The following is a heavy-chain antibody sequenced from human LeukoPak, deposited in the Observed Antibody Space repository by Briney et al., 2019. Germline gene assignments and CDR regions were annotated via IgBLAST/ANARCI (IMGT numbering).Heavy chain of an antibody. CDR2: IYHSGST. D-gene: IGHD2-15*01. J-gene: IGHJ6*03. CDR3: ARDRPVATYCSGGSCYPTYYYYYMDI. Sequence: SETLSLTCTVSGYSISSDYYWGWIRQPPGKGLEWIGNIYHSGSTYYNPSLKSRVTISVDTSKNQFSLKLSSVTAADTAVYYCARDRPVATYCSGGSCYPTYYYYYMDIWGKGTTVTISS. CDR1: GYSISSDYY. V-gene: IGHV4-38-2*02.